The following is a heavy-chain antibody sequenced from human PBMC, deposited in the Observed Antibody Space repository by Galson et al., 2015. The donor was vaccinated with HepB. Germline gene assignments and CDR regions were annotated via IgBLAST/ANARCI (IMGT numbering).Heavy chain of an antibody. CDR1: GYTFTSYY. CDR3: ARAPDIVVVPAIWGRFDP. J-gene: IGHJ5*02. Sequence: SVKVSCKASGYTFTSYYMRWVRQAPGQGLEWMGIINPSGGSTSYAQKFQGRVIMTRDTSTSTVYMELSSLRSEDTAVYYCARAPDIVVVPAIWGRFDPWGQGTLVTVSS. CDR2: INPSGGST. D-gene: IGHD2-2*01. V-gene: IGHV1-46*01.